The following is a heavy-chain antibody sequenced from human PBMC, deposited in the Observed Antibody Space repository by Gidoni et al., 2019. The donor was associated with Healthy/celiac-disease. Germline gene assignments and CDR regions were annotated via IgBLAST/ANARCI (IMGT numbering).Heavy chain of an antibody. CDR1: GYTFTSYA. Sequence: QVQLVQSGAEVKKPGASVKVSCKASGYTFTSYAMHWVRQAPGQRLEWMGWSNAGNGNTKYAQKIQGRVTMTRDTSASTAYMELSSLRSEDTAVYYCARTPCSSTSCYTSWFDPWGQGTLVTVSS. V-gene: IGHV1-3*01. CDR3: ARTPCSSTSCYTSWFDP. CDR2: SNAGNGNT. D-gene: IGHD2-2*02. J-gene: IGHJ5*02.